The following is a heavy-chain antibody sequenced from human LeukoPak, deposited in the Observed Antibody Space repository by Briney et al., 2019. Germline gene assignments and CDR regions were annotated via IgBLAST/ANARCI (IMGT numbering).Heavy chain of an antibody. Sequence: PSETLSLTCAVYGGSFSGNYWSWIRQPPAKGLEWIGEINHSGSTNYSPSLKSRVTMSVDTSKNQFSLKLRSVTAADTAVYYCARRSDRNTSPLRSWGQGTLVTVSS. V-gene: IGHV4-34*01. CDR1: GGSFSGNY. J-gene: IGHJ5*02. D-gene: IGHD2-2*01. CDR3: ARRSDRNTSPLRS. CDR2: INHSGST.